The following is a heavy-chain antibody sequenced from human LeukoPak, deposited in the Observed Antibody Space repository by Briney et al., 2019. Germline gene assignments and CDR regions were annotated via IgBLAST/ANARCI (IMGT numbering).Heavy chain of an antibody. D-gene: IGHD2-21*01. CDR3: ARGGAIPSFDY. V-gene: IGHV3-48*03. CDR1: GCTFSSYE. Sequence: GGSLRLSCAASGCTFSSYEMNWVRQASGKGLEWVSYISSSGSTIYYADSVKGRFTISRDNAKNSLYLQMNSLRAEDTAVYYCARGGAIPSFDYWGQGTLVTVSS. CDR2: ISSSGSTI. J-gene: IGHJ4*02.